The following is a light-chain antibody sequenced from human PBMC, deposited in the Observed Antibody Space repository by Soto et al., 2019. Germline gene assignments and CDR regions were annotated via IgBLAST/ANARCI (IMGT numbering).Light chain of an antibody. CDR1: SSDVGAYNS. CDR2: DVS. J-gene: IGLJ3*02. V-gene: IGLV2-14*01. CDR3: SSYTSSSTVV. Sequence: QSVLTQPASVSGSPGQSITISCTGTSSDVGAYNSVSWYQQHPGKAPKLMIYDVSNRPSGVPNRFSGSKSGNTASLTISGLQAEDEADYYCSSYTSSSTVVFGGGTKLTVL.